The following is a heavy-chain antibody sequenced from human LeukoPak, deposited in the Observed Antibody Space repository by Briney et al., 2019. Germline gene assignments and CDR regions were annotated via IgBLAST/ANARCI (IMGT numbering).Heavy chain of an antibody. CDR3: ARDDYVWGSYRYRGFDY. CDR2: IYYSGST. Sequence: PSETLSLTCTVSGGSISSYYWSWIRQPPGKGLEWIGYIYYSGSTNYNPSLKSRVTISVDTSKNQFSLKLSSVTAADTAVYYCARDDYVWGSYRYRGFDYWGQGTLATVSS. D-gene: IGHD3-16*02. CDR1: GGSISSYY. V-gene: IGHV4-59*01. J-gene: IGHJ4*02.